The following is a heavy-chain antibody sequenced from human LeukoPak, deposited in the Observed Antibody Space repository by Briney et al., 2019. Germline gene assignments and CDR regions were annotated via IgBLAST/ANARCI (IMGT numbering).Heavy chain of an antibody. Sequence: HSGGSLRLSCAASGFTFSSYAMSWVRQAPGKGLEWVSAISGSGGSTYYADPVKGRFTISRDNSKNTLYLQMNSLRAEDTAVYYCAKDRDCSSTSCLFDYWGQGTLVTVSS. CDR3: AKDRDCSSTSCLFDY. CDR1: GFTFSSYA. D-gene: IGHD2-2*01. J-gene: IGHJ4*02. V-gene: IGHV3-23*01. CDR2: ISGSGGST.